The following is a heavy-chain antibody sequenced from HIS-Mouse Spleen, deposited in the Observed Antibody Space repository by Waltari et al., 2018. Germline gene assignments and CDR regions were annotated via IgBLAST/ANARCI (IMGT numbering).Heavy chain of an antibody. Sequence: QLQLQESGPGLVKPSETLSLTCTVSGGSISSSSYYWGWIRQPPGKGLEWIGSLYYSGSTYYRPALKTLVTISVDAHKHQCSRELSSVTAAATAVYYGAREIPYSSSWYDWYGERWGRGTLVTVSS. J-gene: IGHJ2*01. D-gene: IGHD6-13*01. CDR2: LYYSGST. V-gene: IGHV4-39*07. CDR1: GGSISSSSYY. CDR3: AREIPYSSSWYDWYGER.